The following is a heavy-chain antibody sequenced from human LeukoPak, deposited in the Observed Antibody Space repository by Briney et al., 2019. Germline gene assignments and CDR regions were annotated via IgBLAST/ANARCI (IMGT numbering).Heavy chain of an antibody. J-gene: IGHJ4*02. CDR1: GFTFDDYA. Sequence: PGGSLRLSCAASGFTFDDYAMHWVRQAPGKGLEWVSLISWDGGSTYYADSVKGRFTISRDNSKNSLYLQMNGLRAEDTALYYCARSGYYPDYFDYWGQGTLVTVSS. CDR2: ISWDGGST. CDR3: ARSGYYPDYFDY. V-gene: IGHV3-43D*03. D-gene: IGHD3-22*01.